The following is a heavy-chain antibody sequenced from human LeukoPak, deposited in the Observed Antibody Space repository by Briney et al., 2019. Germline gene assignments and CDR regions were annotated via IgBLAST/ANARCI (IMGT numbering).Heavy chain of an antibody. V-gene: IGHV4-39*01. J-gene: IGHJ3*02. D-gene: IGHD3-3*01. Sequence: SETLSLTCTVSGGSISSSSYYRGWIRQPPGKGLEWIGSIYYSGSTYYNPSLKSRVTISVDTSKNQFSLKLSSVTAADTAVYYCATTYYDFWSGLGGAFDIWGQGTMVTVSS. CDR2: IYYSGST. CDR1: GGSISSSSYY. CDR3: ATTYYDFWSGLGGAFDI.